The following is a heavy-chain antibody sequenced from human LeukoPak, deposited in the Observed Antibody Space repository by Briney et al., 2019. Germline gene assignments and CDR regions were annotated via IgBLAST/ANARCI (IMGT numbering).Heavy chain of an antibody. Sequence: SETLSLTCTVSGGSVSSGSYYWSWIRQPPGKGLEWIGYIYYSGSTNYNPSLKSRVTISVDTSKNQFSLKLSSVTAADTAVYYCARGHLVTSSGYYYGERDYWGQGTLVTVSS. CDR3: ARGHLVTSSGYYYGERDY. V-gene: IGHV4-61*01. D-gene: IGHD3-22*01. J-gene: IGHJ4*02. CDR1: GGSVSSGSYY. CDR2: IYYSGST.